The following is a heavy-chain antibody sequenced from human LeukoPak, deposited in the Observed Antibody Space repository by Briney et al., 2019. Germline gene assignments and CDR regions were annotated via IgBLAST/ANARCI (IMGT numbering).Heavy chain of an antibody. D-gene: IGHD3-10*01. V-gene: IGHV5-51*01. CDR3: ARRCRCGQGVISSGAGFDY. CDR1: GYSFTSYW. J-gene: IGHJ4*02. CDR2: IYPGDSDT. Sequence: GESLKISCKGSGYSFTSYWIGWVRQMPGKGLEWMGIIYPGDSDTRYSPSFQGQVTISADKSISTAYLQWSSLKASDTAMYYCARRCRCGQGVISSGAGFDYWGQGTLVTVSS.